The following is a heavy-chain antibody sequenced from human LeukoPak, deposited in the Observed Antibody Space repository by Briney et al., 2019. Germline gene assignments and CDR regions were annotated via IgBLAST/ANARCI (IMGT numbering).Heavy chain of an antibody. CDR2: ISDSGSTI. CDR1: GFIFSDYH. V-gene: IGHV3-11*01. D-gene: IGHD3-22*01. J-gene: IGHJ5*02. CDR3: AIYYDSSGSIDP. Sequence: PGGSLRLSCAASGFIFSDYHMTWIRQTPGKGLEWLSYISDSGSTINYADSVKGRLTISRDSAKKSLFLQMNSLRAEDTAVYYCAIYYDSSGSIDPWGQGTLVTVSS.